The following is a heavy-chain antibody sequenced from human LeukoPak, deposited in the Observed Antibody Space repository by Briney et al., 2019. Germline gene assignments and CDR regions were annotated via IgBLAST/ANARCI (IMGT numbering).Heavy chain of an antibody. Sequence: SQTLSLTCTVSGGSISSGDYYWSWIRQPPGKGLEWIGYIYYSGSTYYNPSLKSRVTISVDTSKNQFSLKLSSVTAADTAVYYCARDLIGARNAGYSYGLENFESFDYWGQGTLVTVSS. CDR2: IYYSGST. D-gene: IGHD5-18*01. CDR1: GGSISSGDYY. V-gene: IGHV4-30-4*08. CDR3: ARDLIGARNAGYSYGLENFESFDY. J-gene: IGHJ4*02.